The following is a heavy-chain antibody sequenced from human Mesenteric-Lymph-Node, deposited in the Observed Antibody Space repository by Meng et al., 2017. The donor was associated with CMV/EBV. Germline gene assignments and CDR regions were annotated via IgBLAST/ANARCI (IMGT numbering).Heavy chain of an antibody. Sequence: GSLRLSCAVSGGSISSSNWWSWVRLPPGKGLEWIGEIYHSGSTNYNPSLKSRVTISVDTSKNQFSLKLSSVTAADTAVYYCARVSVTLYYYYGMDVWGQGTTVTVSS. D-gene: IGHD4-11*01. CDR1: GGSISSSNW. CDR3: ARVSVTLYYYYGMDV. V-gene: IGHV4-4*02. CDR2: IYHSGST. J-gene: IGHJ6*02.